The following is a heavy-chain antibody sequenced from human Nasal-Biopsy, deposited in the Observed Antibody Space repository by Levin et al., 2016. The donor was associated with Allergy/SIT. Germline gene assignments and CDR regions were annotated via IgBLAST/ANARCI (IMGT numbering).Heavy chain of an antibody. Sequence: LSLTCAASGFTFNSYGMHWVRQAPGKGLEWVAVISYDGTNTYYADSVKGRVTISRDNSKNTLSLQMNSLRGEDTAVYYCAKGGVVRRMNDVPFDYWGQGTLVTVSS. J-gene: IGHJ4*02. D-gene: IGHD3-3*01. CDR3: AKGGVVRRMNDVPFDY. V-gene: IGHV3-30*18. CDR2: ISYDGTNT. CDR1: GFTFNSYG.